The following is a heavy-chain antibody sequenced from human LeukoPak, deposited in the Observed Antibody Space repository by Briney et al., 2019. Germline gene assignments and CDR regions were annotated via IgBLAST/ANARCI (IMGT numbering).Heavy chain of an antibody. D-gene: IGHD3-16*01. V-gene: IGHV3-74*01. CDR2: INSDGSST. CDR3: ARARHDYVWGSQGYYFDY. J-gene: IGHJ4*02. Sequence: GGSLRLSCAASGFTFSSYWMHWVRQAPGKGLVWVSRINSDGSSTSYADSVKGRFTISRDNAKNTLYLQMDSLRAEDTAVYYCARARHDYVWGSQGYYFDYWGQGTLVTVSS. CDR1: GFTFSSYW.